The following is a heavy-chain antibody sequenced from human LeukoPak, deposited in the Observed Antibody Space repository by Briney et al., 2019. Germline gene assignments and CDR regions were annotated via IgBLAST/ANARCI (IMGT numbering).Heavy chain of an antibody. CDR3: ARARENYDNFDY. CDR2: ISSSGSTI. J-gene: IGHJ4*02. D-gene: IGHD3-22*01. Sequence: GRSLRLSCAASGFTFSSYEMNWVRQAPGKGLEWVSYISSSGSTIYYADSVKGRFTISRDNAKNSLYLQMNSLRAEDTAVYYCARARENYDNFDYWGQGTLVTVSS. V-gene: IGHV3-48*03. CDR1: GFTFSSYE.